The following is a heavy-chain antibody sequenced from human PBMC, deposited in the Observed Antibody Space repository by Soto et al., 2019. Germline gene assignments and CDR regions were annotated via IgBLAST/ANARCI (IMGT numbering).Heavy chain of an antibody. J-gene: IGHJ4*02. CDR2: IWYDGSNK. CDR3: ARVLQYYDSSAGDDFDY. CDR1: GFTFSSYG. D-gene: IGHD3-22*01. Sequence: QPEGSLRLACAASGFTFSSYGMQWVRQAPGKGLEWAAVIWYDGSNKYYADSVKGRFTIIRDNSKSTLDWQMYILRAEDTAVYYCARVLQYYDSSAGDDFDYWGQGTLVTISS. V-gene: IGHV3-33*01.